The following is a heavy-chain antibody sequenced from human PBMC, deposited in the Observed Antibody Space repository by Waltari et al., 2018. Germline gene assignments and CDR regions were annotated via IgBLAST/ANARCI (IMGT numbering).Heavy chain of an antibody. D-gene: IGHD3-22*01. Sequence: EVQLVESGGGLVQPGRSLRLSCTASGFTFGDYALNWFRQAPGKGRKWVGFIKSKAYGGTTEYAASVKGRLTISRDDSKSVAYLQMNGLKTEDTAVYYCTRARYYFDSSGPLDCWGQGTLVTVSS. J-gene: IGHJ4*02. V-gene: IGHV3-49*03. CDR2: IKSKAYGGTT. CDR1: GFTFGDYA. CDR3: TRARYYFDSSGPLDC.